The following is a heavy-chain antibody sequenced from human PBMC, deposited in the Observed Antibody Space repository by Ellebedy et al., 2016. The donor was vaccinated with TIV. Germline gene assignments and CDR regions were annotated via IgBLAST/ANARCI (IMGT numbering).Heavy chain of an antibody. CDR3: TRELPSCRGGSCHGWFDP. D-gene: IGHD2-15*01. CDR1: GFTFSSYA. Sequence: GESLKISCAASGFTFSSYAMHWVRQAPGKGLEWVAVISYDGSNKYYADSVKGRFTISRDNSKSTLYLQMNSLRVEDTAVYYCTRELPSCRGGSCHGWFDPWGQGTLVTVSS. CDR2: ISYDGSNK. J-gene: IGHJ5*02. V-gene: IGHV3-30-3*01.